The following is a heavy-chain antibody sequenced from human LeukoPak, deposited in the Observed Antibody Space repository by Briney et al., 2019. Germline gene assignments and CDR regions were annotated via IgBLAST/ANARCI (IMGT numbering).Heavy chain of an antibody. V-gene: IGHV3-66*01. J-gene: IGHJ4*02. Sequence: GGSLRLSCAASGFTVSSNYMTWVRQAPGKGLEWVSVIYSGGSTYYADSVKGRFTISRDNSKNTLYLQMNSLRAEDTAVYYCARGGAAAAIFDYWGQGTLVTVSS. D-gene: IGHD6-13*01. CDR1: GFTVSSNY. CDR3: ARGGAAAAIFDY. CDR2: IYSGGST.